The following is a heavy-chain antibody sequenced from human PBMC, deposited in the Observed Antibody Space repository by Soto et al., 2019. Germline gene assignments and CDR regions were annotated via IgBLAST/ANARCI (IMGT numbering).Heavy chain of an antibody. CDR1: SGSFSGHY. CDR3: AEQSSRWYGMDV. CDR2: INQSGST. Sequence: SETLSLTCAVYSGSFSGHYWNWIRQPPGKGLEWIGEINQSGSTNYNPSLKSRVTISLETSKNQFSLKLSSVTAADTAVYYCAEQSSRWYGMDVWGQGATVTVSS. J-gene: IGHJ6*02. D-gene: IGHD6-13*01. V-gene: IGHV4-34*01.